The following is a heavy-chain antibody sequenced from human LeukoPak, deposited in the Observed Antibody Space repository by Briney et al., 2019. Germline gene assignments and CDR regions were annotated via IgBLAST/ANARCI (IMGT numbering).Heavy chain of an antibody. D-gene: IGHD3-10*01. V-gene: IGHV3-48*01. CDR2: ISSSSSTI. CDR1: GFTFSSYS. J-gene: IGHJ6*02. Sequence: PGGSLRLSCAASGFTFSSYSMNWVRQAPGKGLEWVSYISSSSSTIYYADSVKGRFTISRDNAKNSLYLQMNSLRAEDTAVYYCARDMGRGVMALYYGMDVWGQGTTVTVSS. CDR3: ARDMGRGVMALYYGMDV.